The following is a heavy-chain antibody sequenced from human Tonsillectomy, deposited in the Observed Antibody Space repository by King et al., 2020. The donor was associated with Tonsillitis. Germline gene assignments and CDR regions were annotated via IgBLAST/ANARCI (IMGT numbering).Heavy chain of an antibody. CDR2: ISFDGSNK. V-gene: IGHV3-30-3*01. CDR3: ARRDGALDYYYYGMDV. CDR1: GFTFSSYA. D-gene: IGHD4-17*01. Sequence: VQLVESGGGVVQPGRSLRLSCAASGFTFSSYAMHWVRQAPGKGLEWVAVISFDGSNKDYADSVKGRFTISRDNSKNTLHLQMNSLRAEDTAVYYCARRDGALDYYYYGMDVWRQGTTVTVSS. J-gene: IGHJ6*02.